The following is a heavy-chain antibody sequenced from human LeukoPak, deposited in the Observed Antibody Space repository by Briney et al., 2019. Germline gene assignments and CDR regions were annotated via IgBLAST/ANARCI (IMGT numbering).Heavy chain of an antibody. CDR1: GGSISSYY. Sequence: KPSETLSLTCTVSGGSISSYYWSWIRQPPGKGLEWIGYIYYSGSTNYNPSLKSRVTISIDTSKNQFSLKLSSVTAADTAVYYCARDLASFGSGSYLTPGYWGQGTLVTVSS. V-gene: IGHV4-59*12. CDR2: IYYSGST. CDR3: ARDLASFGSGSYLTPGY. D-gene: IGHD3-10*01. J-gene: IGHJ4*02.